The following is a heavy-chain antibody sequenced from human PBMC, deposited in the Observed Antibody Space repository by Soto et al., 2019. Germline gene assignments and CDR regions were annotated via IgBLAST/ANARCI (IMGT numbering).Heavy chain of an antibody. CDR1: GYTFTDYC. CDR2: INPNSGDT. V-gene: IGHV1-2*02. D-gene: IGHD3-10*01. CDR3: ARDMDYYYGWGTGNGHGV. Sequence: QVQLVQSGAEVKKPGASVRVSCKASGYTFTDYCVQWVRQAPGQGLQWMGWINPNSGDTKYAQEFQGRVTLTRDTSISTVYMELSRLTSDDTAVYYCARDMDYYYGWGTGNGHGVWGQGTTVTVYS. J-gene: IGHJ6*02.